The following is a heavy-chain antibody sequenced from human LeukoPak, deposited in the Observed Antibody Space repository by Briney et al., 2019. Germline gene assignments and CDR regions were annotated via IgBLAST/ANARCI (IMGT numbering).Heavy chain of an antibody. CDR1: GGSFSGYY. V-gene: IGHV4-34*01. CDR3: ARQKVTVAGTFDY. D-gene: IGHD6-19*01. J-gene: IGHJ4*02. CDR2: ISHGGST. Sequence: SETLSLTCPVYGGSFSGYYWSWIRQPQGKGLEWIEEISHGGSTNYNPSLKSRVTISVDTSKNQFSLKLTSVTAADTAVYYCARQKVTVAGTFDYWGQGTLVTVS.